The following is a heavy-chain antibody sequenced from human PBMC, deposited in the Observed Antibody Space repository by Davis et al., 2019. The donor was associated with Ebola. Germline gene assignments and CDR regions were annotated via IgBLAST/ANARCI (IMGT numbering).Heavy chain of an antibody. V-gene: IGHV3-23*01. CDR1: GFTFSSYA. J-gene: IGHJ6*02. CDR3: ARGVTPGVYYYGMDV. Sequence: LSLTCAASGFTFSSYAMSWVRQAPGKGLEWVSAISGSGGSTYYADSVKGRFTISRDNSKNTLYLQMNSLRAEDTAVYYCARGVTPGVYYYGMDVWGQGTTVTVSS. CDR2: ISGSGGST.